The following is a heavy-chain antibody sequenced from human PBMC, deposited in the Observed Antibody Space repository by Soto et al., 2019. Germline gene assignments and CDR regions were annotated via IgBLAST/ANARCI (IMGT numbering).Heavy chain of an antibody. V-gene: IGHV4-4*02. CDR1: GDSISGTYW. D-gene: IGHD2-2*01. CDR3: ARVMPAYGMDV. Sequence: QVQLQESGPGLVKPSGTLSLTCTVSGDSISGTYWWSWVRQPPGKGLEWIGEISHSGSTTYNPSRTSQVIMSVAKSKNQFSLKVISVTAAATAVYYCARVMPAYGMDVWGQGTTVTVS. CDR2: ISHSGST. J-gene: IGHJ6*02.